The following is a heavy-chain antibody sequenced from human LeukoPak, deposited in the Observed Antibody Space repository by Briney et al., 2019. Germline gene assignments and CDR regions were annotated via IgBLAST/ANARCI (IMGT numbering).Heavy chain of an antibody. CDR2: IIPIFGTA. J-gene: IGHJ6*02. D-gene: IGHD3-9*01. V-gene: IGHV1-69*13. CDR3: ARVEYDILTGYYTRYYGMDV. CDR1: GYTFTSYG. Sequence: ASVKVSCKASGYTFTSYGISWVRQAPGQGLEWMGGIIPIFGTANYAQKFQGRVTITADESASTAYMELSSLRSEDTAVYYCARVEYDILTGYYTRYYGMDVWGQGTTVTVSS.